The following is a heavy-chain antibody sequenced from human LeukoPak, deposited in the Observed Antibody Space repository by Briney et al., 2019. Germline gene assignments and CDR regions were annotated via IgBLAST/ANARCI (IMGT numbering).Heavy chain of an antibody. Sequence: GGSLRLSCEASGFTFDDYDMSWVRQAPGKGLEWVSGIKWNGGSTGYADSVKGRVTISRDNARNPLYLQMNSLRAEDTALYYCARGSGWYDYWDQGTLVTVSS. CDR3: ARGSGWYDY. D-gene: IGHD6-19*01. CDR1: GFTFDDYD. J-gene: IGHJ4*02. CDR2: IKWNGGST. V-gene: IGHV3-20*04.